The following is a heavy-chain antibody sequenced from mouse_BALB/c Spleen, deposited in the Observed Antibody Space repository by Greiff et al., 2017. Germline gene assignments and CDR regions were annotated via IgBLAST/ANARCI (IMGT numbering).Heavy chain of an antibody. CDR3: ARLCGSYGGDYAMDY. J-gene: IGHJ4*01. Sequence: EVLLVESGGGLVQPGGSLKLSCAASGFTFSSYTMPWVRQTPEKRLEWVAYISNGGGSTYYPDTVKGRFTISRDNAKNTLYLQMSSQMSEDTAMYYCARLCGSYGGDYAMDYWGQGTSVTVSS. CDR1: GFTFSSYT. D-gene: IGHD1-1*02. CDR2: ISNGGGST. V-gene: IGHV5-12-2*01.